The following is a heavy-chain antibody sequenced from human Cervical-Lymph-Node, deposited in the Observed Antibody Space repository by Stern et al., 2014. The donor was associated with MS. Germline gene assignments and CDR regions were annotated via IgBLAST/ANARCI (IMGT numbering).Heavy chain of an antibody. Sequence: QLVQSGGGLVQPGGSLRLSCAASGFTFSSYWMHWVRQAPGKGLVWVSRNNGDGSSPSYEDSVKGRFPISRDNAKNTLYLQMNSLRAEDTAVYYCARDPDYGDYGLDYWGQGTLVTVSS. CDR3: ARDPDYGDYGLDY. CDR2: NNGDGSSP. J-gene: IGHJ4*02. D-gene: IGHD4-17*01. V-gene: IGHV3-74*01. CDR1: GFTFSSYW.